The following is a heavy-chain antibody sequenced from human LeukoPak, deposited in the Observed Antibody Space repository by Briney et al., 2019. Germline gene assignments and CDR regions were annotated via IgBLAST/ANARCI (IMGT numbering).Heavy chain of an antibody. CDR3: VRERCSSCHYFDC. Sequence: PGRSLRLSCAASGFTFSSYSMHWVRQAPGKGLEWVAVISYDGSNRYYADSVKGRFTISRDTSKNTLYLQMNSLRAEDTAMYYCVRERCSSCHYFDCWGQGTLVIVFS. V-gene: IGHV3-30-3*01. CDR1: GFTFSSYS. CDR2: ISYDGSNR. J-gene: IGHJ4*02. D-gene: IGHD6-13*01.